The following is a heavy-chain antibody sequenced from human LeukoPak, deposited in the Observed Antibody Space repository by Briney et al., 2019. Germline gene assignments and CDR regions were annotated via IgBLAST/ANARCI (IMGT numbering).Heavy chain of an antibody. V-gene: IGHV3-23*01. Sequence: GGSLRLSCAASGFTFISRAMNWVRQAPGKGLEWVSTISGSGDSTYYADSVAGRFVIPRDNSKNTLYLQMNSLRAEDTALYFCAKSLDGSGSYYNGDYWGQGTLVTVSS. D-gene: IGHD3-10*01. CDR3: AKSLDGSGSYYNGDY. J-gene: IGHJ4*02. CDR1: GFTFISRA. CDR2: ISGSGDST.